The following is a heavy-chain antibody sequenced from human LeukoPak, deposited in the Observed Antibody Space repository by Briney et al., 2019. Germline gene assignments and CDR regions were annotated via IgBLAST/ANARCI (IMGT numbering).Heavy chain of an antibody. Sequence: EASVKVSCKASGYTFTGYYMHWVRQAPGQGLEWMGWINPNSGGTNYAQKFQGRVTMTRDTSISTAYMELSRLRSDDTAVYYCARKSEIGGIAAAGTPTHDAFDIWGQGTMVTVSS. V-gene: IGHV1-2*02. CDR3: ARKSEIGGIAAAGTPTHDAFDI. J-gene: IGHJ3*02. CDR2: INPNSGGT. CDR1: GYTFTGYY. D-gene: IGHD6-13*01.